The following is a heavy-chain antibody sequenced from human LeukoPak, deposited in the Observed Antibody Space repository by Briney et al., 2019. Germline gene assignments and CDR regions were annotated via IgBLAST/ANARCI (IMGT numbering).Heavy chain of an antibody. V-gene: IGHV4-31*03. CDR2: IYYSGST. D-gene: IGHD2-15*01. J-gene: IGHJ1*01. Sequence: PSQTLSLTCTVSGGSISSGVYYWTWIRQHPGKGLEWIGYIYYSGSTYYNPSLKSRVTISVDTSKNQFSLRLSSVTAADTAVYYCALGYCGGGSCYAREYFQHWGQGTLVTVSS. CDR1: GGSISSGVYY. CDR3: ALGYCGGGSCYAREYFQH.